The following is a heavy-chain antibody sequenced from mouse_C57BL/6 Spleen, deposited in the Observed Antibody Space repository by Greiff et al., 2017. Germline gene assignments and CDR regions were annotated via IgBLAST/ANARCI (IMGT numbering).Heavy chain of an antibody. J-gene: IGHJ4*01. CDR2: INPSNGGT. CDR1: GYTFTSYW. CDR3: ARGYYGSSPYYYAMDY. V-gene: IGHV1-53*01. D-gene: IGHD1-1*01. Sequence: VQLQQPGTELVKPGASVKLSCKASGYTFTSYWMHWVKQRPGQGLEWIGNINPSNGGTNYNEKFKSKATLTVDKSSSTAYMQLSSLTSEDSAVYYCARGYYGSSPYYYAMDYWGQGTSVTVSS.